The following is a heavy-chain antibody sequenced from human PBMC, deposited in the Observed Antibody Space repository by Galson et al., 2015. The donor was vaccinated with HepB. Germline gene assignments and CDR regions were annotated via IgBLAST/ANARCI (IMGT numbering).Heavy chain of an antibody. CDR1: GFTFNNYW. CDR3: ARAYAGHDSF. V-gene: IGHV3-7*03. D-gene: IGHD2-15*01. J-gene: IGHJ4*02. Sequence: SLRLSCAASGFTFNNYWMTWVRQAPGKGLEWVANINQDGSKRYYVDSVKGRFTISRDNAKTSVYLQMNSLTAEDAAVYYCARAYAGHDSFWGQGTLVTVSS. CDR2: INQDGSKR.